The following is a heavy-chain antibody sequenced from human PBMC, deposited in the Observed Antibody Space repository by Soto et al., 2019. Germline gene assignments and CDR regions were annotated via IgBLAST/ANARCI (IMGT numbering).Heavy chain of an antibody. CDR3: ARGSPYSSSSGGFDY. D-gene: IGHD6-6*01. Sequence: ASVKVSCKASGGTFSSYAISWVRQAPGQGLEWMGGIIPIFGTANYAQKFQGRVTITADESTSTAYMELSSLRSEDTAVYYCARGSPYSSSSGGFDYWGQGTLVTVSS. CDR1: GGTFSSYA. J-gene: IGHJ4*02. V-gene: IGHV1-69*13. CDR2: IIPIFGTA.